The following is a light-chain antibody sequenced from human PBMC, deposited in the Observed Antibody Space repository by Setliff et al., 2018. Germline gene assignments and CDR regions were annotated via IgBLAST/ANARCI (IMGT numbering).Light chain of an antibody. CDR2: EVS. Sequence: QSALTQPPSASGSPGQSVTISCTGTSSDVGGYNYVSWYQQHPGKAPKLMIYEVSKRPSGVPDRFSGFKSGNTASLTVSGLQAEDEADYYCSSYAGSNNPYVFGTWTKVTVL. CDR3: SSYAGSNNPYV. CDR1: SSDVGGYNY. V-gene: IGLV2-8*01. J-gene: IGLJ1*01.